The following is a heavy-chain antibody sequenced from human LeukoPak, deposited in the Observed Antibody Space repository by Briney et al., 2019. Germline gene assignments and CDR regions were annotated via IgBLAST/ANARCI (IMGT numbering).Heavy chain of an antibody. Sequence: GGSLRLSCAASGFTFSSYGMHWVRQAPGKGLEWVAVIWYDGSNKYYADSVKGRFTISRDNSKNTLYLQMSSLRAEDTAVYYCARGTTDDAFDIWGQGTMVTVSS. CDR3: ARGTTDDAFDI. V-gene: IGHV3-33*01. CDR1: GFTFSSYG. D-gene: IGHD4-11*01. CDR2: IWYDGSNK. J-gene: IGHJ3*02.